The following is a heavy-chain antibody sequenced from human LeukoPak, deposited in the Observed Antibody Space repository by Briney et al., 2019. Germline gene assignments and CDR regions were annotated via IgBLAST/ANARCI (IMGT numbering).Heavy chain of an antibody. CDR1: GFTFSSYG. CDR2: ISYDGSNK. CDR3: AKDLQLLLGTGSQLGYFDLFGPQVYYYGMDV. D-gene: IGHD3-9*01. J-gene: IGHJ6*02. V-gene: IGHV3-30*18. Sequence: GGSLRLSCAASGFTFSSYGMHWVRQAPGKGLEWVAVISYDGSNKYYADSVKGRFTISRDNSKNTLYLQMNSLRAEDMAVYYCAKDLQLLLGTGSQLGYFDLFGPQVYYYGMDVWGQGTTVTVSS.